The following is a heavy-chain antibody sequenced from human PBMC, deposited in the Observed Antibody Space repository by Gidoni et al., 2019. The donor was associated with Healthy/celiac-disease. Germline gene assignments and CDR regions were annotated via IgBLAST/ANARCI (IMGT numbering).Heavy chain of an antibody. J-gene: IGHJ4*02. V-gene: IGHV3-66*01. D-gene: IGHD1-26*01. Sequence: EVQLVESGGGLVQPGGSLRLSCAASGFTVSSNYMSWVRQAPGKGLEWVSVIYSGGSIYYADSVKGRFTISRDNSKNTLYLQMNSLRAEDTAVYYCARSSGSYSGTPFFDYWGQGTLVTVSS. CDR2: IYSGGSI. CDR3: ARSSGSYSGTPFFDY. CDR1: GFTVSSNY.